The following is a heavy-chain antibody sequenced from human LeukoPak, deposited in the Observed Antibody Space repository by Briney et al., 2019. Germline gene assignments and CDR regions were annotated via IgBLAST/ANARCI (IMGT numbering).Heavy chain of an antibody. CDR2: ISGSGGST. Sequence: GGSLRLSCAASGFTFSSYAMSWVRQAPGKGLEWVSAISGSGGSTYYADSVKGRFTISRDKSKNTLYLQMNSLRAEDTAVYYCAKCSYDSSGYYWGFDDAFDIWGQGTMVTVSS. V-gene: IGHV3-23*01. J-gene: IGHJ3*02. CDR3: AKCSYDSSGYYWGFDDAFDI. D-gene: IGHD3-22*01. CDR1: GFTFSSYA.